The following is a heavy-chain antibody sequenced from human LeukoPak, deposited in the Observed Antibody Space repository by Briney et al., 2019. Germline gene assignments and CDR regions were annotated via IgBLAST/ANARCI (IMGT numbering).Heavy chain of an antibody. Sequence: GGSLRLSCAASGFTFSRYGIHWVRQAPGKGLEWVAVISYDGGIKYYADSVKGRFTISRDNSKNTLYLEMNSLGAEDTAVYYCAKDQAPPHGDHDAFDIWGQGTMVTVSS. V-gene: IGHV3-30*18. D-gene: IGHD3-10*01. CDR2: ISYDGGIK. J-gene: IGHJ3*02. CDR1: GFTFSRYG. CDR3: AKDQAPPHGDHDAFDI.